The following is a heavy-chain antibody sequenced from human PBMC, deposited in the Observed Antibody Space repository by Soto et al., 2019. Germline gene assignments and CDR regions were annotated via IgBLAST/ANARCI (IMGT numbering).Heavy chain of an antibody. CDR2: INHSGSI. CDR3: ARGNGMLLAVQGDAPDKYYLDS. V-gene: IGHV4-34*01. CDR1: GGSFSGYY. D-gene: IGHD2-8*01. Sequence: SETLSLTCAVYGGSFSGYYWSWIRQPPGKGLERIGEINHSGSINYNPSLKSRVTISVDTSKNQFSLKLRSVTAADTAIYYCARGNGMLLAVQGDAPDKYYLDSWSQGTLVTVSS. J-gene: IGHJ4*02.